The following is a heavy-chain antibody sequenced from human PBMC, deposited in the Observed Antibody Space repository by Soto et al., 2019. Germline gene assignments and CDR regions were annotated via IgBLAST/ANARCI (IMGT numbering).Heavy chain of an antibody. CDR1: GGSITSANFF. CDR2: IYHSGST. J-gene: IGHJ6*02. CDR3: ARDRLSLIRGVPHYDGIDV. Sequence: QVQLQESGPGLVKPSQTLSLTCTVSGGSITSANFFWTWIRQHPGKGLEWIGYIYHSGSTYYNPSLKSRVTISIDKSQNQFSLTLTSVTAADTAIYCCARDRLSLIRGVPHYDGIDVWGQGTTVTVSS. V-gene: IGHV4-31*03. D-gene: IGHD3-10*01.